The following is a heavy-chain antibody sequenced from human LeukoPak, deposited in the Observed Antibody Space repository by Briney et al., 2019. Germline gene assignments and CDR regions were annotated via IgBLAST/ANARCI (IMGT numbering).Heavy chain of an antibody. D-gene: IGHD5-18*01. V-gene: IGHV3-21*01. Sequence: GGSLRLSCAASGFSFNSYSMNWVRQAPGKGLEWVSSISSSGRYKSCADSVRDRFTVSRDNAQNSLYLQMNSLRAADTAIYYCARTWIQSNNNHDAFDIWGQGTMVSVSS. CDR1: GFSFNSYS. CDR3: ARTWIQSNNNHDAFDI. J-gene: IGHJ3*02. CDR2: ISSSGRYK.